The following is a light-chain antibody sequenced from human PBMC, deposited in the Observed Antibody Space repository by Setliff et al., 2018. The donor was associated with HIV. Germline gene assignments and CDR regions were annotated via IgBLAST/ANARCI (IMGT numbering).Light chain of an antibody. Sequence: QSVLTQPASVSGSPGQSITIPCTGTSSDVGGYNYVSWYQQHPGKAPKLMIYDVSNRPSGVSNRFSGSKSGNTASLIISGLQPEDEADYYCSSYTNTPRYVFGTGTKGTVL. CDR1: SSDVGGYNY. CDR3: SSYTNTPRYV. J-gene: IGLJ1*01. V-gene: IGLV2-14*03. CDR2: DVS.